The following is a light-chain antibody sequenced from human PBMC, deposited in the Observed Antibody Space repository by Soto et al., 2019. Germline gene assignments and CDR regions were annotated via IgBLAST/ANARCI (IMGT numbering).Light chain of an antibody. V-gene: IGKV1-5*03. Sequence: DIQMTQSPSTLSGSVGDRVTITCRASQTISSWLAWYQQKPGKAPKLLIYKASTLKSGVPSRFSGSGSGTEFAXPSVSLQHADFANGYCQHENSYSEAIGQGTKV. CDR1: QTISSW. J-gene: IGKJ1*01. CDR3: QHENSYSEA. CDR2: KAS.